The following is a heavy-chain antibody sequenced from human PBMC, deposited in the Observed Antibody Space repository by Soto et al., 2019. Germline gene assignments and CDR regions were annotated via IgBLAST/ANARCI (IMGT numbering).Heavy chain of an antibody. CDR3: ARGSGDDILTGYYRYYYYGMDV. CDR1: GFTVSSNY. J-gene: IGHJ6*02. Sequence: GGSLRLSCAASGFTVSSNYMSWVRQAPGKGLEWVSVIYSGGSTYYADSVKGRFTISRDNSKNTLYLQMNSLRAEDTAVYYCARGSGDDILTGYYRYYYYGMDVWGQGATVTVSS. CDR2: IYSGGST. V-gene: IGHV3-53*01. D-gene: IGHD3-9*01.